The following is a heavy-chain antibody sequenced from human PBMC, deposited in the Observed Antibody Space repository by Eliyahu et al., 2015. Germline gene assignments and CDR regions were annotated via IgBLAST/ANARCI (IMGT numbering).Heavy chain of an antibody. CDR3: ARAYYYDSSGYPDSDAFDI. Sequence: QVQLVQSGAEVKKPGASVKVSCXASGYTXTGXXXXWVRQAPGQGLEWMGWINPNSGGTNYAQKFQGRVTMTRDTSISTAYMELSRLRSDDTAVYYCARAYYYDSSGYPDSDAFDIWGQGTMVTVSS. V-gene: IGHV1-2*02. CDR1: GYTXTGXX. D-gene: IGHD3-22*01. J-gene: IGHJ3*02. CDR2: INPNSGGT.